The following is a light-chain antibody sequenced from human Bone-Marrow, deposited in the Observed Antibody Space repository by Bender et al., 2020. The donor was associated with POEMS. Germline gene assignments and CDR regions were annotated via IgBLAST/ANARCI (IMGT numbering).Light chain of an antibody. CDR3: CSYTGANNFVV. V-gene: IGLV2-8*01. CDR1: SSDVGGNNY. Sequence: QSALTQPPSASGSPGQSVTISCTGTSSDVGGNNYVSWYQQHPGKAPKLMIYEVSQRPSGVPDRFSGSKSGNTASLTVSGLQAEDEADYYCCSYTGANNFVVFGGGTKLTVL. CDR2: EVS. J-gene: IGLJ2*01.